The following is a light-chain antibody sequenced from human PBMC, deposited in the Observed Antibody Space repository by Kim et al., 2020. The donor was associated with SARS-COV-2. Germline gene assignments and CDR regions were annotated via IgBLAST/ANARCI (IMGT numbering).Light chain of an antibody. Sequence: QAGLTQPPSVSKALRQTATLTCSGNSDNVGNRGAAWLQQHQGHPPKLISYRNNNRPSGISERFSTYRSGNTASLIITGLQPDDEAEYYCSAWDSSLSAWVFGGGTQLTVL. V-gene: IGLV10-54*01. CDR2: RNN. CDR1: SDNVGNRG. CDR3: SAWDSSLSAWV. J-gene: IGLJ3*02.